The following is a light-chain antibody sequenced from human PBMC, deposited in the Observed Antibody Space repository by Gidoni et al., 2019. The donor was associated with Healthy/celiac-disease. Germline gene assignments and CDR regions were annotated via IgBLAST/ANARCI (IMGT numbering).Light chain of an antibody. Sequence: SSVSVSPGQTARINCSGDVLAKKYARWFQQKPGQAPGLVIYKDSERPSGIPERFSGSSAGTTVTLTISGAQVEDEADYYCYSAADNNLRVFGGGTKLTVL. CDR1: VLAKKY. CDR3: YSAADNNLRV. V-gene: IGLV3-27*01. CDR2: KDS. J-gene: IGLJ3*02.